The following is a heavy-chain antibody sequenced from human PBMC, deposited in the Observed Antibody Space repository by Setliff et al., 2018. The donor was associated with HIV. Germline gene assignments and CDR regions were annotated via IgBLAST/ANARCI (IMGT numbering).Heavy chain of an antibody. D-gene: IGHD5-18*01. V-gene: IGHV4-39*01. Sequence: WVRQPPGKGLEWIGTLSYSGSTYYNPSLRSRVTISADTSENQFSLRLSSVIAADTAVYYCARRYSYGFGYWGQGTLVTVSS. CDR3: ARRYSYGFGY. J-gene: IGHJ4*02. CDR2: LSYSGST.